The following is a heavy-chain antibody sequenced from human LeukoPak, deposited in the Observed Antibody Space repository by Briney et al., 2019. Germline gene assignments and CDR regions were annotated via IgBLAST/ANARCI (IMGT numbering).Heavy chain of an antibody. D-gene: IGHD3-3*01. Sequence: GGSLRLSCAASGFTFSSYAMHWVRQAPGKGLEWVAVVSYDGSTKYYADSVKGRFTISRDNSKSTLYLQMNSLRAEDTAVYYCARDREWLLSSDAFDVWGQGTMVTVSS. CDR1: GFTFSSYA. V-gene: IGHV3-30-3*01. CDR2: VSYDGSTK. J-gene: IGHJ3*01. CDR3: ARDREWLLSSDAFDV.